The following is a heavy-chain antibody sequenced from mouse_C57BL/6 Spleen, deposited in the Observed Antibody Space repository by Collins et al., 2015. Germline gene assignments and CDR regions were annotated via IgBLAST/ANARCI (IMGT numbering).Heavy chain of an antibody. CDR3: ARWVTTVNSYFDY. J-gene: IGHJ2*01. CDR1: GYSITSGYY. V-gene: IGHV3-6*01. D-gene: IGHD1-1*01. Sequence: DVQLQESGPGLVKPSQSLSLTCSVTGYSITSGYYWNWIRQFPGNKLEWMGYISYDGSNNYNPSLKNRISITRDTSKNQFFLKLNSVTTEDTATYYCARWVTTVNSYFDYWGQGTTLTVSS. CDR2: ISYDGSN.